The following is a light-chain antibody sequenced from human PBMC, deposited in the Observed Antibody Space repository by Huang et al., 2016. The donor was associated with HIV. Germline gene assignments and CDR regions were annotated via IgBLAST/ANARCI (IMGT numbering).Light chain of an antibody. V-gene: IGKV1-NL1*01. J-gene: IGKJ2*01. CDR3: HQYYSICHT. CDR2: TTS. Sequence: DIQMTQSPSSLSASVGDRITITCRASQGVSDCLAWYQHKPGKAPRLLMHTTSRLESGVPSRFSGSGSGSDFTLTISNLQPEDFATYYCHQYYSICHTFGQGTKLEIK. CDR1: QGVSDC.